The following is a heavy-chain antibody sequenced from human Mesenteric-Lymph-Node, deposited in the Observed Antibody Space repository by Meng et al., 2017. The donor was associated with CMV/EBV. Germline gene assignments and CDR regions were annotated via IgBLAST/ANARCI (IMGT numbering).Heavy chain of an antibody. CDR2: INHSGTT. CDR3: ARVRRGPITMVRGSYYFDY. D-gene: IGHD3-10*01. V-gene: IGHV4-34*01. Sequence: FRGYYSRLRRHPPLKWLEWIRQINHSGTTNYTPSLKIRFTISVDSSKNQFSLKLSSVTAADPAVYYCARVRRGPITMVRGSYYFDYWGQGTLVTVSS. J-gene: IGHJ4*02. CDR1: FRGYY.